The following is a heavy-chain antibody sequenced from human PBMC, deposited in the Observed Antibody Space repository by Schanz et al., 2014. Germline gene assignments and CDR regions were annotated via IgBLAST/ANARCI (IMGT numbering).Heavy chain of an antibody. CDR2: VIPILGVA. CDR1: GGTFSRLT. D-gene: IGHD4-17*01. V-gene: IGHV1-69*02. CDR3: ATLDYADSVS. J-gene: IGHJ5*02. Sequence: QVQLVQSGADVKKPGSSVRVSCKASGGTFSRLTFSWVRQAPGQGLEWMGRVIPILGVAHYAQKFQGTVTITADKSTTTAYRERNSVNADDAAVYDCATLDYADSVSWGQGSLVTVAS.